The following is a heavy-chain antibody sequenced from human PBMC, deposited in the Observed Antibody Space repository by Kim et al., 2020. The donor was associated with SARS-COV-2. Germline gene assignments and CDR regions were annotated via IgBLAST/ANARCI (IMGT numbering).Heavy chain of an antibody. Sequence: GGSLRLSCAASGLIFSNYWMHWVRQVPGKGLVWVSAINSDGSITAYADSVKGRFTVSRDNAKNTLTLQMHSLRVEDTAVYYCARENLAYWGQGTLVTVPS. CDR2: INSDGSIT. V-gene: IGHV3-74*03. CDR1: GLIFSNYW. CDR3: ARENLAY. J-gene: IGHJ4*02.